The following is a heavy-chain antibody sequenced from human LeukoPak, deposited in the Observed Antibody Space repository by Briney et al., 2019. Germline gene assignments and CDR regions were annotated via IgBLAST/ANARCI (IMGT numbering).Heavy chain of an antibody. Sequence: GGSLRLSCAASVFTLSNYAMHWVRQAPGKGLEWVAYIWYDGRSAYYADFVKGRFTLSRDNSKNTLYRQRPSLRAEDTAVYYCARDGPGTDAFDIWGQGTMVTVSS. CDR2: IWYDGRSA. D-gene: IGHD1-26*01. V-gene: IGHV3-30*02. J-gene: IGHJ3*02. CDR1: VFTLSNYA. CDR3: ARDGPGTDAFDI.